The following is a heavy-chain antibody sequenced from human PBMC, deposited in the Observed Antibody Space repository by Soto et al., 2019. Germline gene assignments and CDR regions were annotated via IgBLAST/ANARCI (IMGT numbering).Heavy chain of an antibody. J-gene: IGHJ4*02. V-gene: IGHV3-30*18. CDR2: ISYDGSNK. CDR3: AKVYSTVTYEEAGYYFDY. CDR1: GFTFSSYG. D-gene: IGHD4-4*01. Sequence: PGGSLRLSCAASGFTFSSYGMHWVRQAPGKGLEWVAVISYDGSNKYYADSVKGRFTISRDNSKNTLYLQMNSLRAEDTAVYYCAKVYSTVTYEEAGYYFDYWGQGTLVTVSS.